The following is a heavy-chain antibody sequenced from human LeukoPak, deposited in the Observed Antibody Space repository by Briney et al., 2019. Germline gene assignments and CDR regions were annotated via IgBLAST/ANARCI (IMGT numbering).Heavy chain of an antibody. V-gene: IGHV4-34*01. CDR2: INHSGST. Sequence: PSETLSLTCAVYGGSFSGYYWSWIRQPPGKGLEWIGEINHSGSTNYNPSLKSRVTISVDTSKNQFSLKLSSVTAADTAVYYCARGSRETRSGAFDIWGQGTMVTVSS. CDR3: ARGSRETRSGAFDI. CDR1: GGSFSGYY. D-gene: IGHD1-26*01. J-gene: IGHJ3*02.